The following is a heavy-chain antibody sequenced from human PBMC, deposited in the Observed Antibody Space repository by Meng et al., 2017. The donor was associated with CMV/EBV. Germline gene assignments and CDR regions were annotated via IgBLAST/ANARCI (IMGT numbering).Heavy chain of an antibody. V-gene: IGHV1-2*02. CDR2: INPNSGGT. CDR3: ARVPYYDFWSGLSGMDV. Sequence: ASVKVSCKASGYTFTGYYMHWVRQAPGQGLEWMGWINPNSGGTNYAQKFQGRVTMTRDTSISTAYMELSRLRSDDTAVYYCARVPYYDFWSGLSGMDVWGQGTTVTVS. CDR1: GYTFTGYY. J-gene: IGHJ6*02. D-gene: IGHD3-3*01.